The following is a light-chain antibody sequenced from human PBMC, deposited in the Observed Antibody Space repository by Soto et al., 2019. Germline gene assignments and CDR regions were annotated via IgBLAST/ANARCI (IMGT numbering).Light chain of an antibody. CDR1: SSDVGLYNY. Sequence: QSALTQPASVSGSPGQSITISCSGTSSDVGLYNYVSWYQQHPGKVPKLLIYEVNKRPSGVSSRFSGSKSGNTASLTISGLQAEDEAEYYCSSYTRGSSAVFGGGTKVTVL. CDR3: SSYTRGSSAV. V-gene: IGLV2-14*01. J-gene: IGLJ7*01. CDR2: EVN.